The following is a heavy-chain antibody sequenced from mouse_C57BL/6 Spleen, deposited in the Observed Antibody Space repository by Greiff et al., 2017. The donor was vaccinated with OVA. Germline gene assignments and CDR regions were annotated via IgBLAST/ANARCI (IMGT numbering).Heavy chain of an antibody. D-gene: IGHD2-3*01. J-gene: IGHJ2*01. CDR3: ARGALDGYYDFDY. V-gene: IGHV5-16*01. CDR2: INYDGSST. Sequence: EVKLMESEGGLVQPGSSMKLSCTASGFTFSDYYMAWVRQVPEKGLEWVANINYDGSSTYYLDSLKSRFIISRDNAKNILYLQMSSLKSEDTATYYCARGALDGYYDFDYWGQGTTLTVSS. CDR1: GFTFSDYY.